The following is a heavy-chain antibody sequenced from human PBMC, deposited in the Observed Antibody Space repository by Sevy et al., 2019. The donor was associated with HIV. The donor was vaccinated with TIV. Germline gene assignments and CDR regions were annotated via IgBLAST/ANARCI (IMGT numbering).Heavy chain of an antibody. CDR1: GFTFDDYA. CDR3: PKDRNHGMDV. V-gene: IGHV3-43D*04. Sequence: GGSLRLSCAASGFTFDDYAMDWVRQAPGMGLEWVSLISWDGGSTYYADSVKGRFTISRDNSKNSLYLQMNSLRAEDTALYYCPKDRNHGMDVWGQGTTVTVSS. D-gene: IGHD1-1*01. J-gene: IGHJ6*02. CDR2: ISWDGGST.